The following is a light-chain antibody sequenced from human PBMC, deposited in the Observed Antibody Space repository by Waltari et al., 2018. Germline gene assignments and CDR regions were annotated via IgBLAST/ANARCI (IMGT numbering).Light chain of an antibody. CDR1: TRAVEVFNF. Sequence: QSALTQPASMSGSPGHSITTPSTGTTRAVEVFNFSSWYQQYPGQAPKPTIYDVANRPSGVSHRFSGSRSDNKASLTISGLQAEDEADYYCSSYTSVNTRFGGGTNLTVL. V-gene: IGLV2-14*03. CDR3: SSYTSVNTR. J-gene: IGLJ2*01. CDR2: DVA.